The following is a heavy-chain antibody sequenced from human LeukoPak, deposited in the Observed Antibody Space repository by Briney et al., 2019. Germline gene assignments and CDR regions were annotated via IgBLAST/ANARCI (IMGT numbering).Heavy chain of an antibody. CDR1: GGSIRSDY. CDR3: ARALYYYGSGSSYYFDY. CDR2: IYHSGST. Sequence: KPSETLSLTCSVSGGSIRSDYWSWIRQPPGKGLEWIAYIYHSGSTNYNPSLKSRVTISVDTSKNQFSLKLSSVTAADTAVYYCARALYYYGSGSSYYFDYWGQGTLVTVSS. V-gene: IGHV4-59*01. J-gene: IGHJ4*02. D-gene: IGHD3-10*01.